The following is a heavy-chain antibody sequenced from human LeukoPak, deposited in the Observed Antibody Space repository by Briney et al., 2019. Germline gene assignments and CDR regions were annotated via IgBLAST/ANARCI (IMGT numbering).Heavy chain of an antibody. J-gene: IGHJ4*02. V-gene: IGHV3-30-3*01. Sequence: GGSLRLSCAASGFTFSSYAMHWVRQAPGKGLEWVAVISYDGGNKYYADSVKGRFTISRDNSKNTLYLQMNSLRAEDTAVYYCARDQTPRGYSYGPFDYWGQGTLVTVSS. CDR3: ARDQTPRGYSYGPFDY. CDR2: ISYDGGNK. CDR1: GFTFSSYA. D-gene: IGHD5-18*01.